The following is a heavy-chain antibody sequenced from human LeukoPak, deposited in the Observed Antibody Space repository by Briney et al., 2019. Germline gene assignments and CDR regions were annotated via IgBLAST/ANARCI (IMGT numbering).Heavy chain of an antibody. CDR2: INHSGST. CDR3: ATTIAVAGRALDY. CDR1: GGSFSGYY. Sequence: PSETLSLTCAVYGGSFSGYYWSWIRQPPGKGLEWIGEINHSGSTNYNPSLKSRVTISVDTSKNQFSLELSSVTAADTAVYYCATTIAVAGRALDYWGQGTLVTVSS. J-gene: IGHJ4*02. D-gene: IGHD6-19*01. V-gene: IGHV4-34*01.